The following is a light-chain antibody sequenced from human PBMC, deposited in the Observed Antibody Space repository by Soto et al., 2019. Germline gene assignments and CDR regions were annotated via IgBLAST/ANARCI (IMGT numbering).Light chain of an antibody. V-gene: IGKV1-39*01. CDR3: QQCYSFTPIT. CDR1: QSITTH. J-gene: IGKJ5*01. Sequence: DIQMTQSPSSLSASVGDRVTITCRASQSITTHLNWYQQKPGKAPNLLISAASTLQRGVPSRFSGSGSGRDFTLTINSLQPEDGATYFCQQCYSFTPITFGQGTRLEIK. CDR2: AAS.